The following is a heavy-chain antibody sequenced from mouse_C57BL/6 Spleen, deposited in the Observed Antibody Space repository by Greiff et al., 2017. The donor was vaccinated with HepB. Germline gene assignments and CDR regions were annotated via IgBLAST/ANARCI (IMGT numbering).Heavy chain of an antibody. CDR2: IRNKANGYTT. CDR3: ARRGNSYYYAMDY. D-gene: IGHD2-1*01. J-gene: IGHJ4*01. V-gene: IGHV7-3*01. Sequence: EVKLVESGGGLVQPGGSLSLSCAASGFTFTDYYMSWVRQPPGKALEWLGFIRNKANGYTTEYSASVKGRFTISRDNSQSILYLQMNAMRAEDSATYYCARRGNSYYYAMDYWGQGTSVTVSS. CDR1: GFTFTDYY.